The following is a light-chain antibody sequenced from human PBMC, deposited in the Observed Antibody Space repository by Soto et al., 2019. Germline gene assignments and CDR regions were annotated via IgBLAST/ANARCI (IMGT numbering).Light chain of an antibody. CDR1: QSVSSY. CDR2: DAS. J-gene: IGKJ3*01. CDR3: QQRSNWPPLFT. V-gene: IGKV3-11*01. Sequence: EIVLTQSPSTLSLSPGERATLSCRASQSVSSYLAWYQQKPGQAPRLLISDASNRATGIPARFSCSGSVTAFTSTIRSREPEEFAVYYCQQRSNWPPLFTFGPGTKADIK.